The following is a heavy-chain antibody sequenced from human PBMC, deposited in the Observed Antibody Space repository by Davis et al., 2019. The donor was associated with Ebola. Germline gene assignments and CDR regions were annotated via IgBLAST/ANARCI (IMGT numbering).Heavy chain of an antibody. J-gene: IGHJ5*02. CDR3: ARHDLENWFDP. Sequence: SETLSLTCTVSSYSISSGDYWGWIRQPPGKGLEWIGSIYRSGSTYYNPSLKSRVTISLDTSKNQFSLKLSSVTAADTAVYYCARHDLENWFDPWGQGTLVTVSS. CDR1: SYSISSGDY. CDR2: IYRSGST. V-gene: IGHV4-38-2*02.